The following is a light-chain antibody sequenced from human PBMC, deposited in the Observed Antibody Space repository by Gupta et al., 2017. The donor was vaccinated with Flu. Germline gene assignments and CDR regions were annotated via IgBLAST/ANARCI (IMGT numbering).Light chain of an antibody. V-gene: IGLV1-47*01. CDR2: RKD. CDR3: SAWDDSLGGSVV. J-gene: IGLJ2*01. Sequence: QSVLTPPPSASGTPGQGVTISCSGSSSNIGTKYVYWYQQFPGPAPNLLIYRKDQRPSGVPDRCLCANAGTSASPVTSGRRHEDEADEYWSAWDDSLGGSVVFGGGTKLTVL. CDR1: SSNIGTKY.